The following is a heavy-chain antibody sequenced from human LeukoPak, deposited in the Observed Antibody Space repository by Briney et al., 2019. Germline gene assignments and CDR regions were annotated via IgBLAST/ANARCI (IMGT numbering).Heavy chain of an antibody. CDR3: ARIFLRGSGILNWFDP. V-gene: IGHV3-73*01. J-gene: IGHJ5*02. CDR2: IRSKANSYAT. D-gene: IGHD3-10*01. Sequence: GGSLRLSCAASGFTFSGSVMRWVRQASGKGLEWVGRIRSKANSYATAYAASVKGRFTISRDDSKNTAYLQMNSLRTEDTAVYYCARIFLRGSGILNWFDPWGQGTLVTVSS. CDR1: GFTFSGSV.